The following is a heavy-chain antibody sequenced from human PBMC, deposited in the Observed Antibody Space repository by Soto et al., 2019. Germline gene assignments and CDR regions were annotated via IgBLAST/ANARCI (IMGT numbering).Heavy chain of an antibody. V-gene: IGHV3-30*18. J-gene: IGHJ5*02. CDR2: ISYDGSNK. D-gene: IGHD3-22*01. CDR1: GFTFSTYG. CDR3: AKDWYYYDSSGHLAWFDP. Sequence: VGSLRLSCAASGFTFSTYGMHWVRQAPGKGLEWVAVISYDGSNKYYADSVKGRFTISRDNSKNTLYLQMNSLRAEDTAVYYCAKDWYYYDSSGHLAWFDPWGQGTLVTVSS.